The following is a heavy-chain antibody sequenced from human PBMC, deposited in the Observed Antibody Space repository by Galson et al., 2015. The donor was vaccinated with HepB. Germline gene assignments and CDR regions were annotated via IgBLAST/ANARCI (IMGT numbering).Heavy chain of an antibody. CDR3: ARRRYGGLKGTSLGGKPTSGTYYYMDV. J-gene: IGHJ6*03. CDR2: ISSSSSYI. CDR1: GFTFSSYS. V-gene: IGHV3-21*01. Sequence: SLRLSCAASGFTFSSYSMNWVRQAPGKGLEWVSSISSSSSYIYYADSVKGRFTISRDNAKNSLYLQMNSLRAEDTAVYYCARRRYGGLKGTSLGGKPTSGTYYYMDVWGKGTTVTVSS. D-gene: IGHD2-2*01.